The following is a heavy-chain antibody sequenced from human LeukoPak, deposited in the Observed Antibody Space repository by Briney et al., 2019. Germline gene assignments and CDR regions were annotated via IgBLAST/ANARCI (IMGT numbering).Heavy chain of an antibody. D-gene: IGHD3-22*01. V-gene: IGHV3-30*02. CDR3: GKDPRDRYYYDSSGSVFDY. Sequence: PGGSLRLSCAASGFTFCIYGMHWVRQAPGKGLEWVALIRYDGSNKYYADSVKGRFTISRDNSKNTMYLQMNSLRAEDTAVYYCGKDPRDRYYYDSSGSVFDYWGQGTLVTVSS. CDR2: IRYDGSNK. CDR1: GFTFCIYG. J-gene: IGHJ4*02.